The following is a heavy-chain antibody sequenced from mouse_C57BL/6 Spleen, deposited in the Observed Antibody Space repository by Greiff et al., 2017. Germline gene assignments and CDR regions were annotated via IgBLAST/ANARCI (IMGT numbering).Heavy chain of an antibody. D-gene: IGHD1-1*01. CDR3: ERQPYVSSGDY. Sequence: EVMLVESGGDLVKPGGSLKLSCAASGFTFSSYGMSWVRPTPDKRLEWVATISSGGSYTYYPDSVKGRYTISRDNAKNTLYLQMGSLKSEDTAMYYCERQPYVSSGDYWGQGTTLTVSS. J-gene: IGHJ2*01. V-gene: IGHV5-6*02. CDR1: GFTFSSYG. CDR2: ISSGGSYT.